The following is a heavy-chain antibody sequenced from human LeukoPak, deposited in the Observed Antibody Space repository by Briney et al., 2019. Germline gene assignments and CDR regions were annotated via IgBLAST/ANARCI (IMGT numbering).Heavy chain of an antibody. D-gene: IGHD3-10*01. V-gene: IGHV3-21*01. J-gene: IGHJ6*03. CDR3: ARGGSGSYYYYFYYMGV. CDR1: GFTFSSYS. Sequence: GGSLRLSCAASGFTFSSYSMNWVRQAPGKGLEWVSSISSSSSYIYYADSVKGRFTISRDNAKNSLYLQMNSLRAEDTAVYYCARGGSGSYYYYFYYMGVWGKGTTVTVSS. CDR2: ISSSSSYI.